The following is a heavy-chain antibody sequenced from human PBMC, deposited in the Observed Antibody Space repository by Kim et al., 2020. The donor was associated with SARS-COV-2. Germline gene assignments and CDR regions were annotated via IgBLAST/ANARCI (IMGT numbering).Heavy chain of an antibody. Sequence: GGSLRLSCAASGFTVSNKYMHWVRQAPEKGLEWVSVIYDTGSTRYADSVKGRFTISRDTSRNVVTLQMNSLRADDTALYFCATNDPYCGGDCYFDQWGQG. CDR3: ATNDPYCGGDCYFDQ. CDR2: IYDTGST. V-gene: IGHV3-53*01. D-gene: IGHD2-21*02. CDR1: GFTVSNKY. J-gene: IGHJ4*02.